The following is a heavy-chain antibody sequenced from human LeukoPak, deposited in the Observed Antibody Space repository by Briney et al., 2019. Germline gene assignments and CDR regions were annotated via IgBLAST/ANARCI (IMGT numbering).Heavy chain of an antibody. J-gene: IGHJ4*02. Sequence: PRGSLRLSCAASGFTVSSNYMSWVRQAPGKGLEWVSVIYSGGSTYYADSVKGRFTISRDNSKNTLYLQMNSLRAEDTAVYYCARHKATGDVDYWGQGTLVTVSS. V-gene: IGHV3-53*01. CDR3: ARHKATGDVDY. D-gene: IGHD7-27*01. CDR2: IYSGGST. CDR1: GFTVSSNY.